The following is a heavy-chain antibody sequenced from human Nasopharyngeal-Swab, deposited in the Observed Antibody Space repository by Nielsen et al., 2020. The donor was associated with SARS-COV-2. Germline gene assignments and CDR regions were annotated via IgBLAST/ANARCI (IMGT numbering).Heavy chain of an antibody. J-gene: IGHJ4*02. V-gene: IGHV3-48*03. CDR3: ARDTGYCSGGSCYLSHFDY. CDR1: GFTFSSYE. CDR2: ISSSGSTI. D-gene: IGHD2-15*01. Sequence: GGSLRLSCAASGFTFSSYEMNWVRQAPGKGLEWVSYISSSGSTIYYADSVKGRSTISRDNAKNSLYLQMNSLRAEDTAVYYCARDTGYCSGGSCYLSHFDYWGQGTLVTVSS.